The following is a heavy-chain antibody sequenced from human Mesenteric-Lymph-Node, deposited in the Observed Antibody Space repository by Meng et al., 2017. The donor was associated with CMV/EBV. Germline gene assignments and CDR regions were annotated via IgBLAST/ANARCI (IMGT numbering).Heavy chain of an antibody. Sequence: GESLKISCAASGFSVSRNYMSWVRQAPGKGLEWVSAIYGGGTTYYADSVKGRFTISRDNSKNTLYLQMNSLRAEDTAVYYCAKAGDSSGYYYPFDYWGQGTLVTVSS. CDR3: AKAGDSSGYYYPFDY. V-gene: IGHV3-53*01. CDR1: GFSVSRNY. CDR2: IYGGGTT. J-gene: IGHJ4*02. D-gene: IGHD3-22*01.